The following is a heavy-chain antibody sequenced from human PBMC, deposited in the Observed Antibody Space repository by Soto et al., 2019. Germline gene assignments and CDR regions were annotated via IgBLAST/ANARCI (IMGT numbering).Heavy chain of an antibody. J-gene: IGHJ2*01. CDR2: IIPALGTT. D-gene: IGHD3-10*01. Sequence: QDQLVQSGAEVKKPGSSVKVSCKAFGGPFSSHTFSWVRQAPGHGLEWMGRIIPALGTTTYAQKSQGRVTITADESVTTAYMELNSLRTEATAVYYCARPGFGAYSYFDLWGRGTLVTVSS. CDR1: GGPFSSHT. V-gene: IGHV1-69*08. CDR3: ARPGFGAYSYFDL.